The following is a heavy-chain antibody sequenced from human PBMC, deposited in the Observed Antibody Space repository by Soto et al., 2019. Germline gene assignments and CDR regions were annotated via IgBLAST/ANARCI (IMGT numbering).Heavy chain of an antibody. CDR1: GGFISSYY. J-gene: IGHJ5*02. V-gene: IGHV4-59*01. D-gene: IGHD1-1*01. Sequence: QVQLQESGPGLVKPSETLSLTCTVSGGFISSYYWSWIRQPPGKGLEWIGYIYYSGSTNYNPSVKSRVTTSVDKSKNPCALKLSSVTAADTAVYYCARDQVNWHDAWFDPWGQGTLVTVSS. CDR3: ARDQVNWHDAWFDP. CDR2: IYYSGST.